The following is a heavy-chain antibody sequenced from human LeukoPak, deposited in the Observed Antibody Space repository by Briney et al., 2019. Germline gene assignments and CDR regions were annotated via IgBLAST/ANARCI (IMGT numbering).Heavy chain of an antibody. CDR3: ARIGSSTSTRYYFDY. Sequence: SETLSLTCTASGGSISSYYWSWIRQPPGEGLEWIGYIYYSGSTNYNPSLKSRVTISVDTSKNQFSLKLSSVTAADTAVYYCARIGSSTSTRYYFDYWGQGTLVTVSS. J-gene: IGHJ4*02. CDR1: GGSISSYY. D-gene: IGHD2-2*01. V-gene: IGHV4-59*08. CDR2: IYYSGST.